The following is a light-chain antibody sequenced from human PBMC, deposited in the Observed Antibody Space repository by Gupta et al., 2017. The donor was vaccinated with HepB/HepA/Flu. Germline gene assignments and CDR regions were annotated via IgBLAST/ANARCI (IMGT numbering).Light chain of an antibody. Sequence: SYELTQPPSVSVYPGQTARITCPGDALPKQYADWYRQKPGQAPVLVIYKDSERPSGIPERFSGSSSGTTVTLTISGVQAEDEADYYCQSADSSGTYVVFGGGTKLTVL. V-gene: IGLV3-25*03. CDR3: QSADSSGTYVV. CDR2: KDS. J-gene: IGLJ2*01. CDR1: ALPKQY.